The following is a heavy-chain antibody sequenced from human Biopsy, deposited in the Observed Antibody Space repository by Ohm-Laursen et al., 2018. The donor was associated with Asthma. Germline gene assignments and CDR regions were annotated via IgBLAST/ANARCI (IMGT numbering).Heavy chain of an antibody. V-gene: IGHV3-7*01. CDR3: ARAYGGSFFSGSFDI. Sequence: SLRLSCSASGFTFSNYAMSWVRQVPGKGLEWVANIKHDGSEKNHVDSLKGRFTISRDNAKNSLYLQMNSLRAEDTAVYYCARAYGGSFFSGSFDIWGQGTMVTVSS. CDR2: IKHDGSEK. D-gene: IGHD4-23*01. J-gene: IGHJ3*02. CDR1: GFTFSNYA.